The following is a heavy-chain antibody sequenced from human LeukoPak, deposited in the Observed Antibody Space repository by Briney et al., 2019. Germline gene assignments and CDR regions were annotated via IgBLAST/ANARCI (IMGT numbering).Heavy chain of an antibody. Sequence: ASVKVSCKASGYTFTSYYMHWVRQAPGQGLEWMGIINPSCGSTSYAQKFQGRVTMTRYTSTSTVYMELSRLRSEDTAVYYCARAREANYGFDPWGQGTLVTVSS. J-gene: IGHJ5*02. CDR3: ARAREANYGFDP. D-gene: IGHD1-7*01. V-gene: IGHV1-46*01. CDR1: GYTFTSYY. CDR2: INPSCGST.